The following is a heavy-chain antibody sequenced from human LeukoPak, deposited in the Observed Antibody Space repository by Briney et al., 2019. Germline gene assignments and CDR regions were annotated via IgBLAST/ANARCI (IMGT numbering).Heavy chain of an antibody. CDR1: GYSISSGYY. Sequence: SETLSLTCTVSGYSISSGYYWGWIRQPPGKGLEWIGSIYHSGSTYYNPSLKSRVTISVDTSKNQFSLKLTSVTAADTAVYYCARAGGSGLIDYWGQGTLVTVSS. J-gene: IGHJ4*02. CDR3: ARAGGSGLIDY. D-gene: IGHD6-19*01. V-gene: IGHV4-38-2*02. CDR2: IYHSGST.